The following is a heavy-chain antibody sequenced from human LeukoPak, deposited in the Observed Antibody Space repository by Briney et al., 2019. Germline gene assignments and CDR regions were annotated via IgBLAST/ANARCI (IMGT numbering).Heavy chain of an antibody. CDR1: GFTFSSYA. J-gene: IGHJ3*02. D-gene: IGHD3-9*01. Sequence: GGSLRLSCAASGFTFSSYAMSWVRQAPGKGLEWVSAISGSGGSTYYADSVKGRFTISRDNSKNMLYLQMNSLRAEDTAVYYCAKASGYVGDAFDIWGQGTMVTVSS. CDR3: AKASGYVGDAFDI. V-gene: IGHV3-23*01. CDR2: ISGSGGST.